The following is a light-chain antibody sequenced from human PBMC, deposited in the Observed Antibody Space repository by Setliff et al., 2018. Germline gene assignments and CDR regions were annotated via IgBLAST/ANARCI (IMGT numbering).Light chain of an antibody. CDR1: SNDVWGHNY. J-gene: IGLJ2*01. V-gene: IGLV2-8*01. CDR3: LSYTSKTTHAL. CDR2: DVT. Sequence: QSVLTQPPSASGSPGQSVTISCTGTSNDVWGHNYVSWYQQHPGKAPQLIIYDVTKRPSGVPDRFSGSKSGNTASLPVSGLQAEDEADYYCLSYTSKTTHALFGGGTKVTVL.